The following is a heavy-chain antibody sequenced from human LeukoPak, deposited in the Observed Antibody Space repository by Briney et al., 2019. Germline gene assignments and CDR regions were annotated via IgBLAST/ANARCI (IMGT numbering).Heavy chain of an antibody. CDR3: ARTHYDSSAYYSPAGY. V-gene: IGHV1-2*02. D-gene: IGHD3-22*01. J-gene: IGHJ4*02. CDR2: INVHTGVA. Sequence: GSSVKVSCKASGYTFTGYNMHWVRQAPGQGLEWMGWINVHTGVAHYAQKFHGRVTMTRDTSISTAYMELSRLRSDGTAVFYCARTHYDSSAYYSPAGYWGQGTLVTVSS. CDR1: GYTFTGYN.